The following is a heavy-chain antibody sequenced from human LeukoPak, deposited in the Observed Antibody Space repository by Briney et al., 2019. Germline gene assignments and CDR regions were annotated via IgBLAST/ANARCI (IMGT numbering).Heavy chain of an antibody. V-gene: IGHV1-46*01. CDR3: ATVYLGLGDQTYYCYGMDV. CDR2: INPSGGST. CDR1: GYTFTSYY. J-gene: IGHJ6*02. D-gene: IGHD2-21*02. Sequence: ASVKVSCKASGYTFTSYYMHWVRQALGQGLEWMGIINPSGGSTIYAQKFQGRVTMTEDTSTDTAYMELSSLRSEDTAVYYCATVYLGLGDQTYYCYGMDVWGQGTTVTVSS.